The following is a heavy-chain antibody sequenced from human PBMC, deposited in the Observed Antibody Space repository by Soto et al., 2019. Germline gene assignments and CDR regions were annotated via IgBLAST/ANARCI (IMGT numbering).Heavy chain of an antibody. CDR2: IYSGGST. CDR1: GFTVSSNY. Sequence: GGSLRLSCAASGFTVSSNYMSWVRQAPGKGLEWVSVIYSGGSTYYADSVKGRFTISRDNSKNTLYLQMSSLRAEDTAVYYCARLGPPGYCSSTSCYASNDAFDIWGQGTMVTVSS. D-gene: IGHD2-2*01. J-gene: IGHJ3*02. CDR3: ARLGPPGYCSSTSCYASNDAFDI. V-gene: IGHV3-53*01.